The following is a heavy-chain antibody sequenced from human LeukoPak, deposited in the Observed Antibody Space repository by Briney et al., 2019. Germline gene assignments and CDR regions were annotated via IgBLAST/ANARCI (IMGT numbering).Heavy chain of an antibody. CDR1: GGTISSYY. CDR3: ARWYSSGWAFDY. J-gene: IGHJ4*02. Sequence: SETLSLTCTVSGGTISSYYWNWIRQPPGKGVEWIGYIHSSGSTKYNPSLKSRVTISVDTSKNQFSLKLSSVTAADTAVYYCARWYSSGWAFDYWGQGTLVTVSS. D-gene: IGHD6-19*01. CDR2: IHSSGST. V-gene: IGHV4-59*08.